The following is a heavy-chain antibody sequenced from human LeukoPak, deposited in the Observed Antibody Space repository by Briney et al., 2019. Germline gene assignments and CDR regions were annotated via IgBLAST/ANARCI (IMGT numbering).Heavy chain of an antibody. CDR1: GFTFSSYS. CDR2: ISGSGGST. D-gene: IGHD3-10*01. V-gene: IGHV3-23*01. Sequence: PGGSLTLSCAASGFTFSSYSMNWVRQAPGKGLEWVSAISGSGGSTYYADSVKGRFTISRDNSKNTLYLQMNSLRAEDTAVYYCAKVQMVRGVSYYYYGMDVWGQGTTVTVSS. J-gene: IGHJ6*02. CDR3: AKVQMVRGVSYYYYGMDV.